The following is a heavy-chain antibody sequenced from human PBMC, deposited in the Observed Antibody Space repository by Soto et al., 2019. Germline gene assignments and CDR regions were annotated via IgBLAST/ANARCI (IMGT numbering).Heavy chain of an antibody. Sequence: QVQVVQSGDEVKKPGASVKVSCKASGYTFTNYGFSWVRQAPGQGLEWMGWISGYNGNTKYAEKFQGRVTMTTDTSTGTAHMELRSLRSDDTAVYYCAREGQAPYYYYGMDVWGQGTAVTDSS. CDR1: GYTFTNYG. CDR3: AREGQAPYYYYGMDV. V-gene: IGHV1-18*01. CDR2: ISGYNGNT. J-gene: IGHJ6*02.